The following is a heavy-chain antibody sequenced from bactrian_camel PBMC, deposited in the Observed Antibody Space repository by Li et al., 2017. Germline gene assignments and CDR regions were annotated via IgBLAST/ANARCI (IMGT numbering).Heavy chain of an antibody. CDR1: GDISSTCG. J-gene: IGHJ4*01. CDR3: AAGIDRGGFCPVNYKLGEYPY. CDR2: ISSDGVT. D-gene: IGHD2*01. Sequence: HVQLVESGGDSVQAGGSLKLSCVASGDISSTCGMAWYRQPPGKDRELVASISSDGVTTYGDSVKGRFIISQDNTHNKAYLQMNSLKPDDTAVYYCAAGIDRGGFCPVNYKLGEYPYWGQGTQVTVS. V-gene: IGHV3S53*01.